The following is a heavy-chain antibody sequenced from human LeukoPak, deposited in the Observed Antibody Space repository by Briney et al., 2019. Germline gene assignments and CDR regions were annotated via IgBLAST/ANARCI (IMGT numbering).Heavy chain of an antibody. J-gene: IGHJ3*02. CDR2: ISGNGGRA. Sequence: PGGSLRLSCAASGFAFSGYAMNWVRQAPGKGLEWVSAISGNGGRAYYADSVKGRFTISRDNSKNTLYLQMNSLRAEDTAVYYCAKALHGYVWGSYRSANGGDYAFDIWGQGTMVTVSS. D-gene: IGHD3-16*02. CDR3: AKALHGYVWGSYRSANGGDYAFDI. CDR1: GFAFSGYA. V-gene: IGHV3-23*01.